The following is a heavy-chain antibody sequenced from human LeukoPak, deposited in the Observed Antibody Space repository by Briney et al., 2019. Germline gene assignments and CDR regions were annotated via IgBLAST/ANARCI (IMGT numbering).Heavy chain of an antibody. Sequence: PGGSLRLSCAASGFTFDDYAMHWVRQAPGKGLEWVSGISWNSGSIGYADSVKGRFTISRDNAKNSLYLQMNSLRAEDTAFYYCARAGESSGYSSSYWGQGTLVTVSS. D-gene: IGHD3-22*01. CDR3: ARAGESSGYSSSY. V-gene: IGHV3-9*01. J-gene: IGHJ4*02. CDR2: ISWNSGSI. CDR1: GFTFDDYA.